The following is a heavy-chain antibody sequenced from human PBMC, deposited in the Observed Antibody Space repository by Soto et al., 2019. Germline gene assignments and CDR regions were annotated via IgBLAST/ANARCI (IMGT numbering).Heavy chain of an antibody. J-gene: IGHJ4*02. V-gene: IGHV3-23*01. CDR2: ISGSGDAK. CDR3: AKDFDSDETSHGPNDY. CDR1: GFSCSSYG. Sequence: GSLRLSCVASGFSCSSYGMSWVRQAPGKGLEWASIISGSGDAKYYADSVKGRFTISRDNSKNTMYLQMDSLRAEDTAVYYCAKDFDSDETSHGPNDYWGQGTLVTVSS. D-gene: IGHD3-22*01.